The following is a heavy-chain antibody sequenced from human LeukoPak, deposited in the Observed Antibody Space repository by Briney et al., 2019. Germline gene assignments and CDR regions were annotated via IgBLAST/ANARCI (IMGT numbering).Heavy chain of an antibody. CDR1: GGSILTTNW. Sequence: SGTLSLTCAVSGGSILTTNWWSWVRQPPGKGLEWIGEVHLSGASNYNPSLKSRVSMSIDKSRNQLSLELTSATAADTAIYYCARESGAFSPFGFWGQGTLVTVSS. CDR2: VHLSGAS. CDR3: ARESGAFSPFGF. J-gene: IGHJ4*02. V-gene: IGHV4-4*02. D-gene: IGHD1-26*01.